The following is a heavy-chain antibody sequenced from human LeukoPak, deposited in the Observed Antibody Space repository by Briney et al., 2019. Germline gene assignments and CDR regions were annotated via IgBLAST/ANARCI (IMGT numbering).Heavy chain of an antibody. V-gene: IGHV3-23*01. D-gene: IGHD6-13*01. CDR3: AKSVAPTGRGYFYYGLDV. Sequence: GGSLRLSCAASGFTFSSYAINWVRQAPGKGLEWVSVISGGGGATYYADSVKGWFTISRDNSKNTLYLQMNSLRAEDTAVYHCAKSVAPTGRGYFYYGLDVWGQGTTVTVSS. CDR2: ISGGGGAT. CDR1: GFTFSSYA. J-gene: IGHJ6*02.